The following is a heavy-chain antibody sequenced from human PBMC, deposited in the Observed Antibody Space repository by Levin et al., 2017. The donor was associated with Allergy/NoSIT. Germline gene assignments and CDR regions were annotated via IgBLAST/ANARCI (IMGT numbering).Heavy chain of an antibody. CDR2: IYYSGST. CDR3: ARFNLELRVFDY. J-gene: IGHJ4*02. D-gene: IGHD1-7*01. CDR1: GGSISSGGYY. Sequence: NASETLSLTCTVSGGSISSGGYYWSWIRQHPGKGLEWIGYIYYSGSTYYNPSLKSRVTISVDTSKNQFSLKLSSVTAADTAVYYCARFNLELRVFDYWGQGTLVTVSS. V-gene: IGHV4-31*03.